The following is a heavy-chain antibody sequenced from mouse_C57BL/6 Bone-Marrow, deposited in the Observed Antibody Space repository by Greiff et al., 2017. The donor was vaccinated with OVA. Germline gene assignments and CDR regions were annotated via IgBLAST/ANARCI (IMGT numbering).Heavy chain of an antibody. CDR2: INPYNGDT. J-gene: IGHJ2*01. CDR3: AEGVGGNY. Sequence: FQLQHSGPELLKPGVSLKKSCKASGYSFTGYFLTWVMQSHGKSLEWIGRINPYNGDTSYNQKFKGKATLTVDKSSSTAHMELRSLTSEDSAVYYCAEGVGGNYWGQGTTLTVSS. CDR1: GYSFTGYF. D-gene: IGHD1-3*01. V-gene: IGHV1-20*01.